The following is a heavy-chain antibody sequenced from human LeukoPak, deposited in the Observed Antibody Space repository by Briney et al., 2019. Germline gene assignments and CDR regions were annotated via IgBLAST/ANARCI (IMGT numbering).Heavy chain of an antibody. J-gene: IGHJ4*02. Sequence: PGGSLRLSCAASQFIFRDYWTSWVRQAPGMGLEWVANINKDGSEKYYVDSVKGRFTISRDNAKNSLFLEMNSLRAEDTAVYYCATDGSSFDYWGKGTLVTVSS. CDR1: QFIFRDYW. CDR2: INKDGSEK. D-gene: IGHD2-15*01. V-gene: IGHV3-7*01. CDR3: ATDGSSFDY.